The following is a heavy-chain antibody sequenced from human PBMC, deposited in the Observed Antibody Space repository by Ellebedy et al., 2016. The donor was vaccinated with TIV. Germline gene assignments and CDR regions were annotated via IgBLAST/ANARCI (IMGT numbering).Heavy chain of an antibody. Sequence: GESLKISCAASGFTVSNNYISSVRQAPGKGLEWVSVIYSGGSTYYADSVKGRFTISRDNSKNTVYLQMNSLRAEDTAVYYCARGVLSGYWGQGTLVTVSS. J-gene: IGHJ4*02. V-gene: IGHV3-53*01. CDR1: GFTVSNNY. CDR2: IYSGGST. D-gene: IGHD2/OR15-2a*01. CDR3: ARGVLSGY.